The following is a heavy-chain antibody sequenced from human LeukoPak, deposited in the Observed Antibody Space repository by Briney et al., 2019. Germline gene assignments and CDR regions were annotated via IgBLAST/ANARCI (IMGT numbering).Heavy chain of an antibody. J-gene: IGHJ6*03. CDR3: ARHAPAVVTGHYYYYYYMDV. CDR1: GYSFTSYW. V-gene: IGHV5-51*01. D-gene: IGHD4-23*01. CDR2: IYPGIPDT. Sequence: GEPLKISCRGSGYSFTSYWIGWVRRMPGKGLEWMGIIYPGIPDTTYSPSSQGQVTISADKSLRTAYLQWSSLKASDTAMYYCARHAPAVVTGHYYYYYYMDVWGKGTTVTVSS.